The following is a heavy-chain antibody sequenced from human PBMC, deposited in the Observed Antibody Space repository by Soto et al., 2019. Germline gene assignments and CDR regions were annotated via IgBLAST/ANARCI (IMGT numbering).Heavy chain of an antibody. CDR3: ARVERGTATTVVDAFDI. D-gene: IGHD1-1*01. J-gene: IGHJ3*02. CDR2: MSHSGGT. V-gene: IGHV4-34*01. CDR1: GGFVSSGSYY. Sequence: QVQLQQWGAGLLKPSETLSLTCAVYGGFVSSGSYYWSWIRQPPGKGLEWIGEMSHSGGTHFNPSHKSRVTISVDTSKSQFSLKTSSVTAADTALYYCARVERGTATTVVDAFDIWGPGTMVTVSS.